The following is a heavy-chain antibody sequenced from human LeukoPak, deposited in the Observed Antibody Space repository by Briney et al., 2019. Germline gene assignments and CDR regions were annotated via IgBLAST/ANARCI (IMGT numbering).Heavy chain of an antibody. J-gene: IGHJ4*02. D-gene: IGHD5-18*01. V-gene: IGHV1-2*02. Sequence: ASVKVSCKASGYTFIGYYMHWVRQAPGQGLEWMGWINPNSGGTNYAQKFQGRVTMTRDTSISTANMELSRLRFDDTAVYYCARDPGSGYSFLYYFDYWGQGTLVTVSS. CDR3: ARDPGSGYSFLYYFDY. CDR2: INPNSGGT. CDR1: GYTFIGYY.